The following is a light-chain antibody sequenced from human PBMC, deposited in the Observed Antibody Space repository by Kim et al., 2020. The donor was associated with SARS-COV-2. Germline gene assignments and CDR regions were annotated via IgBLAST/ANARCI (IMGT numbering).Light chain of an antibody. J-gene: IGKJ2*01. Sequence: EIVMTQSQAPLSVSPGGIATLFCRASRSVSRNLAWYQHKPGQAPRVLIYDTSTRATGIPARFSGSGSGTEFTLTISSLQSGDSAVYYCHRYNTWPPGTFGQGTKLEI. CDR3: HRYNTWPPGT. CDR2: DTS. CDR1: RSVSRN. V-gene: IGKV3-15*01.